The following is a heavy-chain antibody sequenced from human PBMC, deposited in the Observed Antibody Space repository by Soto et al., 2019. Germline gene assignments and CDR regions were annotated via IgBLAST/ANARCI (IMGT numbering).Heavy chain of an antibody. D-gene: IGHD2-2*01. CDR3: AYHTITPVDNWFDP. CDR2: IYWNDDK. Sequence: SGPTLVTPTQTLTLTCTFSGFSLTTSGVGVGWIRQPPGKALKWLALIYWNDDKRYSPSLKGRLTITKDTSKNQVVLAMTNMDPVDTATYYCAYHTITPVDNWFDPWGLGTLVTVSS. CDR1: GFSLTTSGVG. J-gene: IGHJ5*02. V-gene: IGHV2-5*01.